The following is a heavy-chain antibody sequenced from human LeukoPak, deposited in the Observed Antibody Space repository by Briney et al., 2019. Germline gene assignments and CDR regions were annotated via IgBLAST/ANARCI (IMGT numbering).Heavy chain of an antibody. CDR2: IRSNGDTA. V-gene: IGHV3-23*01. J-gene: IGHJ4*02. Sequence: GGSLRLSCAASGFTFSRIAMTWVRQAPGKGLEWVSTIRSNGDTAYNADSVRGRFAISRDNSKNALFLQVNSLRVEDTAIYYCAKGQELDDGVFDSWGQGTLVTVSS. CDR1: GFTFSRIA. D-gene: IGHD1-1*01. CDR3: AKGQELDDGVFDS.